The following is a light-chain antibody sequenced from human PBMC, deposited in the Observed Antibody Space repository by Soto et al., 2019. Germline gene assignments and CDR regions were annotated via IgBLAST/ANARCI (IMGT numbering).Light chain of an antibody. CDR3: QQYNDYSTWT. CDR2: DAS. CDR1: QSISRW. Sequence: DIQMTQSPSTLSASIGDRVTITCRASQSISRWVAWYQQKPGEAPKVLIWDASSLQRGVPSRFSGSGSGTEFTLTISSLQLDDFATYYCQQYNDYSTWTFGQGTKVDI. V-gene: IGKV1-5*01. J-gene: IGKJ1*01.